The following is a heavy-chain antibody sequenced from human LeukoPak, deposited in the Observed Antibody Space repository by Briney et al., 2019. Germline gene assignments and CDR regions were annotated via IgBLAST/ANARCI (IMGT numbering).Heavy chain of an antibody. CDR1: GFTFSSNS. CDR2: ISSTGGTI. V-gene: IGHV3-48*01. D-gene: IGHD3/OR15-3a*01. J-gene: IGHJ4*02. Sequence: GGSLRLSCAASGFTFSSNSMNWVRQAPGKGLEWVSYISSTGGTIYYADSMKGRFTISRDNSQNTVSLQMNSLRAEDTALYYCARDWTDANAVGRALDYWGQGTLVTVSS. CDR3: ARDWTDANAVGRALDY.